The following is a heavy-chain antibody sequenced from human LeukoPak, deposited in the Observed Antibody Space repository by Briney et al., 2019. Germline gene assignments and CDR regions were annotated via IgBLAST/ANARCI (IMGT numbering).Heavy chain of an antibody. CDR3: ARVGGATAVTMYFEY. CDR1: GITFSGYS. V-gene: IGHV3-48*02. D-gene: IGHD1-26*01. CDR2: MTTSGNTI. J-gene: IGHJ4*02. Sequence: GGSLRLSCVVSGITFSGYSMIWVRQAPGKGLELLSFMTTSGNTIFYAESVKDRFTISRDNAKKSLYLQMNSLRDEDTAVYYCARVGGATAVTMYFEYWGQGTLVTVTS.